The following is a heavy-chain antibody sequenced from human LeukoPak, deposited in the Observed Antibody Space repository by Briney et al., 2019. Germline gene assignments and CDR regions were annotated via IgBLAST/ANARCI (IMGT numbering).Heavy chain of an antibody. CDR3: ARAGRPYYYYYYYMDV. Sequence: PSQTLSLTCAVSGGSISSGGYSWSWIRQPPGKGLEWIGYIYYSGSTYYNPSLKSRVTISVDTSKNQFSLKLSSVTAADTAVYYCARAGRPYYYYYYYMDVWGKGTTVTVSS. J-gene: IGHJ6*03. CDR2: IYYSGST. V-gene: IGHV4-30-4*07. CDR1: GGSISSGGYS.